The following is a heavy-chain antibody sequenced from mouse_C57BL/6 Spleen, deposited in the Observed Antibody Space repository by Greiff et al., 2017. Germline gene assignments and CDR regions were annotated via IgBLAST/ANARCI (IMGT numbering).Heavy chain of an antibody. V-gene: IGHV7-3*01. CDR3: ARREYYSNYVWYFDV. Sequence: EVKLMESGGGLVQPGGSLSLSCAASGFTFTDYYMSWVRQPPGKALEWLGFIRNKANGYTTEYSASVKGRFTISRDNSQSILYLQMNALRAEDSATYYCARREYYSNYVWYFDVWGTGTTVTVSS. CDR2: IRNKANGYTT. J-gene: IGHJ1*03. D-gene: IGHD2-5*01. CDR1: GFTFTDYY.